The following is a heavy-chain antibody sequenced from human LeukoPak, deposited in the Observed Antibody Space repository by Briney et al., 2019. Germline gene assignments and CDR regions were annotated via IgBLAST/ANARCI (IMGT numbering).Heavy chain of an antibody. J-gene: IGHJ4*02. Sequence: ASVKVSCKASGYTFTGYYMHWVRQAPGQGLEWVGWINPNSGGTNYAQKFQGRVTMTRDTSISTAYMELSRLRSDDTAVYYCARVLRELPNFDYWGQGTLVTVSS. CDR1: GYTFTGYY. V-gene: IGHV1-2*02. CDR2: INPNSGGT. CDR3: ARVLRELPNFDY. D-gene: IGHD1-26*01.